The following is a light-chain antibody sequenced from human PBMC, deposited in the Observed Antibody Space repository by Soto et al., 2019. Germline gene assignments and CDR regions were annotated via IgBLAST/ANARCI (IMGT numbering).Light chain of an antibody. Sequence: EIVLTQSPGTLSLSPGERATLSCRASQSVSSNYLAWYQQKPGQPPRLLIYGSSTRAPGTPDRFSASGSGTDFTLTISRLEPEDFAVYFCQRYGRSQWTFGQGTKVDIK. CDR2: GSS. CDR3: QRYGRSQWT. CDR1: QSVSSNY. V-gene: IGKV3-20*01. J-gene: IGKJ1*01.